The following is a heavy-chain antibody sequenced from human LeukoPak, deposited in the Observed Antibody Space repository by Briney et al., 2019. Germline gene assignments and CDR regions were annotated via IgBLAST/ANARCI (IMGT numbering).Heavy chain of an antibody. D-gene: IGHD4-17*01. CDR2: INPDGSEK. CDR3: ARHGDFCFDN. V-gene: IGHV3-7*03. Sequence: GGSLRLSCAVSGFTFSHYWMNWVRQAPGKGLEYVAYINPDGSEKNCVDSVKGRFSISRDHAQNTLFLQMNSLRAEDTALYYCARHGDFCFDNWGQGTPVTVS. J-gene: IGHJ4*02. CDR1: GFTFSHYW.